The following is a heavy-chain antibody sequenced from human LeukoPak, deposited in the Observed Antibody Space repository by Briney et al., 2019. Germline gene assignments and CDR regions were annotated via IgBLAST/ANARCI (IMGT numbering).Heavy chain of an antibody. CDR1: GGSFSGYY. CDR2: INHSGST. V-gene: IGHV4-34*01. D-gene: IGHD3-22*01. Sequence: TTSETLSLTCAVYGGSFSGYYWSWIRQPPGKGLEWIGEINHSGSTNYNPSLKSRVTISVGTSKNQFSLKLSSVTAADTAVYYCARVPYYYDSSGYYYADYWGQGTLVTVSS. J-gene: IGHJ4*02. CDR3: ARVPYYYDSSGYYYADY.